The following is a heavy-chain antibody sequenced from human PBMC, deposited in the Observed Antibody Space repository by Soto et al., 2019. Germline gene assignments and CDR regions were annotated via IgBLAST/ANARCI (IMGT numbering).Heavy chain of an antibody. D-gene: IGHD1-1*01. V-gene: IGHV3-30-3*01. J-gene: IGHJ6*02. CDR3: ARVTPGNNLYYFSGLDF. Sequence: RLSWVASGFTFDTYAIHWVRQAPGKGLQWVALISYEGSNTYYADSVRGRFTISRDNSKNTLYLQMNTLRPEDTGVYYCARVTPGNNLYYFSGLDFWGPGTSVTVSS. CDR1: GFTFDTYA. CDR2: ISYEGSNT.